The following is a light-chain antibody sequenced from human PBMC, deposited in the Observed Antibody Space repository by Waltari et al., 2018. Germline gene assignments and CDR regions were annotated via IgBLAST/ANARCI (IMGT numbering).Light chain of an antibody. CDR2: EVT. CDR1: RSDVGGYHF. CDR3: SSHSSRDTLVHV. J-gene: IGLJ1*01. V-gene: IGLV2-14*03. Sequence: QSALPQPASVSGSPGQSITISCAGTRSDVGGYHFVSWYQQHPDKAPKLIIFEVTNRPSGVSNRFSGSKSGNTASLTISGLQAEDEAEYYCSSHSSRDTLVHVFGTGTKVTVL.